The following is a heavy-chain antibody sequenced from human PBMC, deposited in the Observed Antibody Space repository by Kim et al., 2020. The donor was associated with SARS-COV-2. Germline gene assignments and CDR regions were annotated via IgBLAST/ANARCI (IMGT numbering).Heavy chain of an antibody. CDR1: GGTFSSYG. J-gene: IGHJ4*02. D-gene: IGHD6-19*01. CDR3: ASHTAGRFDY. Sequence: SVKVSCKASGGTFSSYGISWVRQAPGQGLEWMGGIIPIFGTANNAQKFQGRVTITADKSTRTAYMELSSLRSEDTAVSYCASHTAGRFDYWGQGTLVTV. V-gene: IGHV1-69*06. CDR2: IIPIFGTA.